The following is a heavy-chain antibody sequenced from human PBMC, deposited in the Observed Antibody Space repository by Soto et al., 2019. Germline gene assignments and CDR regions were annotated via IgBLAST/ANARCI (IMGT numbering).Heavy chain of an antibody. J-gene: IGHJ3*02. D-gene: IGHD2-2*01. Sequence: SETLSLTCTVSGGSISSGGYYWSWIRQHPGKGLEWIGYIYYSGSTYYNPSLKSRVTISVDTSKNQFSLKLSSVTAADTAVYYCAGILGYCSSTSCYGTDAFDIWGQGTMVTVSS. V-gene: IGHV4-31*03. CDR3: AGILGYCSSTSCYGTDAFDI. CDR1: GGSISSGGYY. CDR2: IYYSGST.